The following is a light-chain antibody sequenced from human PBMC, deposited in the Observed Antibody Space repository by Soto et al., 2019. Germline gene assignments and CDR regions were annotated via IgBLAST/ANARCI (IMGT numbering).Light chain of an antibody. CDR1: QGIGTD. CDR3: QQRTNWRIT. V-gene: IGKV1-17*01. Sequence: DIQMTQSPSSLSASVGDRFSITCRVSQGIGTDLAWYQQKPGKAPKLLISKASSLESGVPSRFSGSGSGTDFTLTISSLEPEDFAVYYCQQRTNWRITFGQGTRLEIK. CDR2: KAS. J-gene: IGKJ5*01.